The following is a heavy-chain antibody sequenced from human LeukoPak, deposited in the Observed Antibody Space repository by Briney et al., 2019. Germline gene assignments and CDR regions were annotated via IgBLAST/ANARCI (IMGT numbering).Heavy chain of an antibody. CDR1: GYTFTDYY. D-gene: IGHD6-6*01. V-gene: IGHV1-2*02. CDR2: IHPNNGGT. Sequence: ASVKLSCKASGYTFTDYYMNWVRQAPGQGLEWMGWIHPNNGGTNYAQKFQGRVTMTRDTSISTAYMELSRLTPDDTAVYYCGRKSAARKTSEFDYWGQGTLVTVSS. J-gene: IGHJ4*02. CDR3: GRKSAARKTSEFDY.